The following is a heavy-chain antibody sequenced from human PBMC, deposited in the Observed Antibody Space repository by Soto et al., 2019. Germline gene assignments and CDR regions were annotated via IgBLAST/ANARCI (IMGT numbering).Heavy chain of an antibody. V-gene: IGHV3-43*01. CDR2: ISWDGGST. Sequence: QAGGSLRLSCAASGFTFDDYTMHWVRQAPGKGLEWVSLISWDGGSTYYADSVKGRFTISRDNSKNSLYLQMNSLRTEDTALYYCAKDYYDSSGYPGDYWGQGTLVTVSS. J-gene: IGHJ4*02. CDR3: AKDYYDSSGYPGDY. CDR1: GFTFDDYT. D-gene: IGHD3-22*01.